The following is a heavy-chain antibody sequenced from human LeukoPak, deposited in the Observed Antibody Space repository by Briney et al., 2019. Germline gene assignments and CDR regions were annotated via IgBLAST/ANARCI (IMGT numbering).Heavy chain of an antibody. Sequence: GGSLRLSCAASAFTFKDFYMGLVRQAPGKGLEWVSYIKHLGIQTDYAASVKGRFTISRDNAKNSLSLQMNNLSVDDTAVYYCVRARFTTFVYYWGQGTLVTVSS. J-gene: IGHJ4*02. CDR3: VRARFTTFVYY. CDR2: IKHLGIQT. V-gene: IGHV3-11*05. D-gene: IGHD1-14*01. CDR1: AFTFKDFY.